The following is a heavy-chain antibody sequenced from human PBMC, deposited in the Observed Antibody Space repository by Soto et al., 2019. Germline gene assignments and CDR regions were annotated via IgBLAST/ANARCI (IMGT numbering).Heavy chain of an antibody. J-gene: IGHJ5*02. Sequence: QLQLQESGSGLVKPSQTLSLTCAVSGGSISSGGYSWSWIRQPPGKGLEWIGYMYHSGSTYYNPSLKRRPTTSIPRSKTQFSLKPSPVIAADTAVYYFAKLPASWGQGILSTVSS. CDR1: GGSISSGGYS. V-gene: IGHV4-30-2*01. CDR2: MYHSGST. CDR3: AKLPAS. D-gene: IGHD2-2*01.